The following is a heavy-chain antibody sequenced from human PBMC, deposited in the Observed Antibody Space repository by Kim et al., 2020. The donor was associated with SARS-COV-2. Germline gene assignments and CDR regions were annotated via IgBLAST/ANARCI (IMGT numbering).Heavy chain of an antibody. V-gene: IGHV3-33*06. CDR2: IWYDGSNK. J-gene: IGHJ6*02. CDR1: GFTFSSYG. D-gene: IGHD2-2*03. CDR3: AKGVYGYCSSTSCYAFDYYYYGMDV. Sequence: GGSLRLSCAASGFTFSSYGMHWVRQAPGKGLEWVAVIWYDGSNKYYADSVKGRFTISRDNSKNTLYLQMNSLRAEDTAVYYCAKGVYGYCSSTSCYAFDYYYYGMDVWGQGTTVTVSS.